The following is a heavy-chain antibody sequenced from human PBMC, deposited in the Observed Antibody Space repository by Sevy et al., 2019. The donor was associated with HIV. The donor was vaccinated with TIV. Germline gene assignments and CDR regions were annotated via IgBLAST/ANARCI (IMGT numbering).Heavy chain of an antibody. J-gene: IGHJ6*02. CDR2: RYYSGST. CDR1: GGSISSYY. CDR3: ARDLRDYYDSSGYYVSGMDV. Sequence: SETLSLTCTVSGGSISSYYWSWIRRPPGKGLEWIGYRYYSGSTNYNPSLKSRVTISVDTSKNQFSLKLSSVTAADTAVYYCARDLRDYYDSSGYYVSGMDVWGQGTTVTVSS. V-gene: IGHV4-59*01. D-gene: IGHD3-22*01.